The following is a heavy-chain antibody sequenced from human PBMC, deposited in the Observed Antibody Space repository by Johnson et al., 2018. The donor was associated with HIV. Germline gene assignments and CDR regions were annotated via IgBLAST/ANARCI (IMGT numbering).Heavy chain of an antibody. CDR1: GFTFSSYY. D-gene: IGHD5-18*01. J-gene: IGHJ3*02. V-gene: IGHV3-7*02. Sequence: VQLVESGGDLVQPGGSLRLSCAASGFTFSSYYMSWVRQAPGKGLEWVANIKQDGSDKYYVDSVKGRFTVSRDNSKNTLYLQINSLRPEDTAVYYCARLPSGYSRDDLDIWGQGTMVTVSS. CDR2: IKQDGSDK. CDR3: ARLPSGYSRDDLDI.